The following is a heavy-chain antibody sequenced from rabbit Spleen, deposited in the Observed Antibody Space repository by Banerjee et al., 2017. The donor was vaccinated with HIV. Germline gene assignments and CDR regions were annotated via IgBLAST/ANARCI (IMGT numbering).Heavy chain of an antibody. CDR2: IYTGSSGST. CDR3: ARVGGVGVYGYATL. CDR1: GFSFSSGYD. V-gene: IGHV1S40*01. J-gene: IGHJ4*01. D-gene: IGHD6-1*01. Sequence: QSLDESGGGLVKPGASLTVTCTASGFSFSSGYDMCWVRQAPGKGLEWIACIYTGSSGSTYYASWAKGRFTISKTSSTTVTLQMTSLTAADTATYFCARVGGVGVYGYATLWGQGTLVTVS.